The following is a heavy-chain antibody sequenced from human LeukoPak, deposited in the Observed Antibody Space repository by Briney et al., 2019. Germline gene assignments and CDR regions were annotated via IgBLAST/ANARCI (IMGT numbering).Heavy chain of an antibody. Sequence: SETLSLTCTVSGGSISSSSYYWGWIRQPPGKGLEWIGSIYYSGSTYYNPSLKSRVTISVDTSKNQFSLKLSSVTAADTAVYYCATQQWPTYNWFDPWGQGTLVTVSS. J-gene: IGHJ5*02. D-gene: IGHD6-19*01. CDR3: ATQQWPTYNWFDP. CDR1: GGSISSSSYY. CDR2: IYYSGST. V-gene: IGHV4-39*01.